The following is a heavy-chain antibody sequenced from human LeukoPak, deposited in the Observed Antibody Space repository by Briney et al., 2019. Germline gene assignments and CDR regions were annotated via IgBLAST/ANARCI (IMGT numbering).Heavy chain of an antibody. CDR1: GGSISSYY. CDR2: IYYSGST. CDR3: ARYYCSSTSCFNWFDP. V-gene: IGHV4-39*01. J-gene: IGHJ5*02. D-gene: IGHD2-2*01. Sequence: SETLSLTCTVSGGSISSYYWGWIRQPPGKGLEWIGSIYYSGSTYYNPSLKSRVTISVDTSKNQFSLKLSSVTAADTAVYYCARYYCSSTSCFNWFDPWGQGTLVTVSS.